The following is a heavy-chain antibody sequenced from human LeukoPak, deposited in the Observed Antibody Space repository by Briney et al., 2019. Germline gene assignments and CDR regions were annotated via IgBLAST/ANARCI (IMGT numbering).Heavy chain of an antibody. J-gene: IGHJ6*03. Sequence: SETLSLTCAVYGGSFSGYYWSWIRQPPGKGLEWIGEINHSGSTNYNPSLESRVTISVDTSKNQFSLKLSSVTAADTAVYYCARLSIRFGGARYYYMDVWGKGTTVTISS. CDR2: INHSGST. CDR1: GGSFSGYY. D-gene: IGHD3-10*01. V-gene: IGHV4-34*01. CDR3: ARLSIRFGGARYYYMDV.